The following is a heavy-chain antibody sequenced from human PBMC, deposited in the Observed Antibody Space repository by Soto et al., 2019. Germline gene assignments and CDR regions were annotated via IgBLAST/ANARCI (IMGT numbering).Heavy chain of an antibody. CDR1: GFTFSSYA. J-gene: IGHJ4*02. CDR3: AKDGYLDTYYFDY. D-gene: IGHD3-9*01. CDR2: TSYDGISK. Sequence: QVQLVESGGGVVQPGRSLRPSCAASGFTFSSYAMHWVRQAPGKGLEWVAVTSYDGISKHYADSVKGRFSISRDDSENTLYVQMNSLRAEDTAVYYCAKDGYLDTYYFDYWGQGTLVTVSS. V-gene: IGHV3-30-3*01.